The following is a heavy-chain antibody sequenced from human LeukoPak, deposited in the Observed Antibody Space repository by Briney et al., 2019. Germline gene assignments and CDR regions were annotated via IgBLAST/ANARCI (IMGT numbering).Heavy chain of an antibody. Sequence: SETLSLTRTVSGGSISSYYWSWIRQPPGKGLEWIGYIYYSGSTNYNPSLKSRVTISVDTSKNQFSLKLSSVTAADTAVYYCARAIGYGSGSYFPVHDAFDIWGQGTMVTVSS. CDR1: GGSISSYY. CDR2: IYYSGST. V-gene: IGHV4-59*01. J-gene: IGHJ3*02. CDR3: ARAIGYGSGSYFPVHDAFDI. D-gene: IGHD3-10*01.